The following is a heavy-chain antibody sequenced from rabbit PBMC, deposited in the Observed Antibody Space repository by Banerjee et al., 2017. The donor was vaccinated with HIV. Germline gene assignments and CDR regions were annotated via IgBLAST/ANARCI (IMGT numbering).Heavy chain of an antibody. Sequence: QEQLEESGGGLVKPEGSLTLTCKASGFDLSSSYYMCWVRQAPGKGLEWIACIYGSNGRTYYASWVNGRFTISRSTSLNTVDLKMTSLTAADTATYFCVRENYAYGYDGYAYARLDLWGPGTLVTVS. V-gene: IGHV1S43*01. J-gene: IGHJ3*01. CDR1: GFDLSSSYY. CDR3: VRENYAYGYDGYAYARLDL. CDR2: IYGSNGRT. D-gene: IGHD6-1*01.